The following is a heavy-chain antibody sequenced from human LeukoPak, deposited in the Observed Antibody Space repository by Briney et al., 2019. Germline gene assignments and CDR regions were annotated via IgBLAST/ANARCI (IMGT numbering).Heavy chain of an antibody. V-gene: IGHV4-39*01. CDR2: IYYSGST. CDR3: ARRSFDGDFDY. D-gene: IGHD3-16*01. J-gene: IGHJ4*02. Sequence: SETLSLTCTVAGGSISSSSYYWGWIRHPPWKGLEWIGSIYYSGSTYSTPSLKSRVPIPFDTSKNQFSLKLSSATAADTAVYYCARRSFDGDFDYWGRGTLVTVSS. CDR1: GGSISSSSYY.